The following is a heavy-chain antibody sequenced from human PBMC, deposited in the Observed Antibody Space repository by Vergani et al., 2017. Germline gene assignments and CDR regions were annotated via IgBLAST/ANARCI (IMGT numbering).Heavy chain of an antibody. J-gene: IGHJ4*02. Sequence: QVQLQQWGAGLLKPSETLSLTCAVYGGSFSGYYWSWIRQPPGKGLEWIGEINHSGSTNYNPSLKSRVTISVDTSKNQFSLKLSSVTAADTSVYYCARVHIVGVTAPFDYWGQGTLVTVSS. CDR2: INHSGST. D-gene: IGHD2-21*02. V-gene: IGHV4-34*01. CDR3: ARVHIVGVTAPFDY. CDR1: GGSFSGYY.